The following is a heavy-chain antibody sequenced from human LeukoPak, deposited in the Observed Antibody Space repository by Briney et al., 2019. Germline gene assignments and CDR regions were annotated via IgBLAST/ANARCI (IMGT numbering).Heavy chain of an antibody. CDR1: GGTFSSYA. Sequence: SVKVSCKASGGTFSSYAISWVRQAPGQGLEWMGGIIPIFGTANYAQKFQGRVTITADESTSTAYMELSSLRSEDTAVYYCAGNWGGGYYYYGMDVWGQGTTVTVSS. CDR3: AGNWGGGYYYYGMDV. D-gene: IGHD7-27*01. V-gene: IGHV1-69*13. J-gene: IGHJ6*02. CDR2: IIPIFGTA.